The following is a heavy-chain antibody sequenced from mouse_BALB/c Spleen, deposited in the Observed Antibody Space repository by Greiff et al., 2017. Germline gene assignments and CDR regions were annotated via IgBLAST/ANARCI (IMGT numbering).Heavy chain of an antibody. CDR3: ARASLYYGNYENAMDY. J-gene: IGHJ4*01. V-gene: IGHV7-3*02. CDR2: IRNKANGYTT. CDR1: GFTFTDYY. Sequence: EVKLVESGGGLVQPGGSLRLSCATSGFTFTDYYMSWVRQPPGKALEWLGFIRNKANGYTTEYSASVKGRFTISRDNSQSILYLQMNTLRAEGSATYYCARASLYYGNYENAMDYWGQGTSVTVSS. D-gene: IGHD2-1*01.